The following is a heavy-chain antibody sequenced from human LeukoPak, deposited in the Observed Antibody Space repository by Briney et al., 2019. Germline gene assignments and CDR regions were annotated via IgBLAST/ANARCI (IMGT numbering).Heavy chain of an antibody. V-gene: IGHV3-21*01. J-gene: IGHJ4*02. CDR1: GFTFSSYS. D-gene: IGHD5-18*01. Sequence: GGSLRLSYAASGFTFSSYSMNWVRQAPGKGLEWVSSISSSSSYIYYADSVKGRFTISRDNAKNSLYLQMNSLRAEDTAVYYCARERASTAMADYWGQGTLVTVSS. CDR3: ARERASTAMADY. CDR2: ISSSSSYI.